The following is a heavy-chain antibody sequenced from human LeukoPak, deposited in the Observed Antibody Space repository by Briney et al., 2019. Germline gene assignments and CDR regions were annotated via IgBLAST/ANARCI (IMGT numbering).Heavy chain of an antibody. D-gene: IGHD2-2*01. J-gene: IGHJ4*02. CDR2: INTDGSST. V-gene: IGHV3-74*01. Sequence: GGSLRLSCAASGFTFSSYWMHWVRQAPGKGLVWVSRINTDGSSTSYADSVKGRFTISRDNSKNTLYLQMDSLRAEDTAVYYCAKQGGDIVVVPAADYWGQGTLVTVSS. CDR1: GFTFSSYW. CDR3: AKQGGDIVVVPAADY.